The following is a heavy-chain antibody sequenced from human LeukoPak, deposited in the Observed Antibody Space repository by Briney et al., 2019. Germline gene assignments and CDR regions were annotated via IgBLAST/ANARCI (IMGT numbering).Heavy chain of an antibody. CDR3: ARYYYGSGRAYGMDV. CDR2: IYHSGNT. V-gene: IGHV4-4*02. Sequence: SETLSLTCAVSGGSISSSNWWSWVRQPPGKGVEWIGEIYHSGNTNYNVSLESRVTISVDKSKNQFSLNLSSVTAADTAVYYCARYYYGSGRAYGMDVWGQGTTVTVSS. CDR1: GGSISSSNW. D-gene: IGHD3-10*01. J-gene: IGHJ6*02.